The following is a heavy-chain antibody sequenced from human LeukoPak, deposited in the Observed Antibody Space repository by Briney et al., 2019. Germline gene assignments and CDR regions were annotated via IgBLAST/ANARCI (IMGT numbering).Heavy chain of an antibody. Sequence: GSLRLSCAASGFTFSSYWMSWIRQPPGKGLEWIGYIYYSGSTNYNPSLKSRVTISVDTSKNQFSLKLSSVTAADTAVYYCAREGYSSSPYYFDYWGQGTLVTVSS. CDR1: GFTFSSYW. CDR2: IYYSGST. V-gene: IGHV4-59*01. CDR3: AREGYSSSPYYFDY. J-gene: IGHJ4*02. D-gene: IGHD6-13*01.